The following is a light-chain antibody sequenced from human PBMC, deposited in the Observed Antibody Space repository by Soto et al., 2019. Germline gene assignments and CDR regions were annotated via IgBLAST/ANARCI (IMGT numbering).Light chain of an antibody. CDR1: QTVVYSDGYTY. V-gene: IGKV2-30*01. J-gene: IGKJ1*01. Sequence: VVMSQSPLSLPVTLGDPASISCSRCQTVVYSDGYTYLNWFQQRPGQSPRRLIYKVSNRDSGVPDRFSGSGSGTDFTLKISRVEAEDVAVYYCMQGTHWPWTFGQGTKVDIK. CDR2: KVS. CDR3: MQGTHWPWT.